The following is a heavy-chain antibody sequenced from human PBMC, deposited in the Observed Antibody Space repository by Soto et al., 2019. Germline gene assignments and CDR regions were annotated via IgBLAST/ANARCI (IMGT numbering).Heavy chain of an antibody. CDR1: GFTFNTYS. CDR3: ARAEGTPVTGLCHFAS. Sequence: QVQLEESGGGVVQPGRSLRLSCEASGFTFNTYSMHWVRQPPGKGLEWLAAIWYDGTQKYYADSVKGRFIISRDNSKKPLYLEMNTLGAETRAVYSWARAEGTPVTGLCHFASWGREPWSPSPQ. J-gene: IGHJ4*02. V-gene: IGHV3-33*01. CDR2: IWYDGTQK. D-gene: IGHD4-17*01.